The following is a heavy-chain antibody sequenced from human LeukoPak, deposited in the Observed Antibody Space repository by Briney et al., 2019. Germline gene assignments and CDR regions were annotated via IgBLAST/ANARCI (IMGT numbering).Heavy chain of an antibody. CDR2: IYYSGGP. CDR3: VRCLTGGPYYFDY. J-gene: IGHJ4*02. Sequence: PSETLSLTCTVSGGSISSSNFYWGWIRQPPGKGLEWIGNIYYSGGPFYNPSLRSRVTISVDTSKNQFSLKLTSVTAADTAVYYCVRCLTGGPYYFDYWGQGTLVTVSS. CDR1: GGSISSSNFY. D-gene: IGHD5/OR15-5a*01. V-gene: IGHV4-39*07.